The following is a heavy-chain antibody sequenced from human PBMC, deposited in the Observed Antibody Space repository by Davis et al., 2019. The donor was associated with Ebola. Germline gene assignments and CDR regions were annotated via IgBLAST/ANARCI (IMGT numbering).Heavy chain of an antibody. CDR3: AKGRGVAGLWNDY. J-gene: IGHJ4*02. CDR2: ISVSGGT. V-gene: IGHV3-23*01. CDR1: GFVFSSYV. D-gene: IGHD3-10*01. Sequence: GGSLRLSCAASGFVFSSYVMSWVRQAPGKGLEWVSSISVSGGTFYADSVKGRFTISRDNSKNTMSLQMNSLRAEDTAIYYCAKGRGVAGLWNDYWGQGTLVTVSS.